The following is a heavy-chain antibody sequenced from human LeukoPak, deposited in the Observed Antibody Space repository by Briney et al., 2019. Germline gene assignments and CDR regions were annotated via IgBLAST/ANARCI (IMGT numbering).Heavy chain of an antibody. CDR3: AKDSLGVVTATLNWFDP. D-gene: IGHD2-21*02. V-gene: IGHV3-30*02. Sequence: GGSLRLSCAASGFTFSSYGMHWVRQAPGKGLEWVAFIRYDGSNKYYAGSVKGRFTISRDNSKNTLYLQMNSLRAEDTAVYYCAKDSLGVVTATLNWFDPWGQGTLVTVSS. J-gene: IGHJ5*02. CDR1: GFTFSSYG. CDR2: IRYDGSNK.